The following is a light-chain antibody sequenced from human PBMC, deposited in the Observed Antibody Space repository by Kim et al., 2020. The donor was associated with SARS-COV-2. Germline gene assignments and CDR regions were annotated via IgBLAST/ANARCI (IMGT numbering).Light chain of an antibody. CDR3: AAWDNSLNWV. CDR2: SST. J-gene: IGLJ3*02. Sequence: QSVLTQQPSASGAPGQRVTISCSGSRSNIGSNYVYWFQQLPGTAPKLLIYSSTQRPSGVSDRFSGSTSGTSASLAISGLRSEDEADYYCAAWDNSLNWVCGGGTQLTVL. CDR1: RSNIGSNY. V-gene: IGLV1-47*02.